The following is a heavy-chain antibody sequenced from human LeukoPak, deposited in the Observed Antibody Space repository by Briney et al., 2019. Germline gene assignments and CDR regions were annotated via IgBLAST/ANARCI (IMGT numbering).Heavy chain of an antibody. CDR3: ARRARGYSYGYYYYYYMDV. J-gene: IGHJ6*03. Sequence: SETLSLTCTVSGGFTSSYYWSWIRQPAGKGLEYIGRIFSSGSTYYNPSLKSRVTISVDTSKNQFSLKLSSVTAADTAVYYCARRARGYSYGYYYYYYMDVWGKGTTVTVSS. CDR2: IFSSGST. V-gene: IGHV4-59*05. CDR1: GGFTSSYY. D-gene: IGHD5-18*01.